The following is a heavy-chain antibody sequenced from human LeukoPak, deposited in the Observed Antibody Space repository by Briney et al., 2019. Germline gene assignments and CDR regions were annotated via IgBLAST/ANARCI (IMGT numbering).Heavy chain of an antibody. CDR1: GGTFSSYA. D-gene: IGHD6-6*01. J-gene: IGHJ6*03. CDR2: INPIFGTT. V-gene: IGHV1-69*13. Sequence: GASVKVSCKASGGTFSSYAISWVRQAPGQGLEWMGGINPIFGTTNYAQKFQGRATITADESMSTAYMELNSLRSEDTAVYYCAREYSSSSGPIMDVWGKGTTVTVSS. CDR3: AREYSSSSGPIMDV.